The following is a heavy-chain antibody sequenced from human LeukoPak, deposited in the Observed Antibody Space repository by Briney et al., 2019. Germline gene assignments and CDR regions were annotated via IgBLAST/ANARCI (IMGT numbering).Heavy chain of an antibody. D-gene: IGHD3-10*01. J-gene: IGHJ4*02. V-gene: IGHV4-30-4*01. CDR2: IYYSGST. CDR1: GGSISSGDYY. CDR3: ARSPKYGSGSSPYDY. Sequence: SETLSLTCTVSGGSISSGDYYWSWIGQPPGKGLEWIGYIYYSGSTYYNPSLKSRVTISVDTSKNQFSLKLSSVTAADTAVYYCARSPKYGSGSSPYDYWGQGTLVTVSP.